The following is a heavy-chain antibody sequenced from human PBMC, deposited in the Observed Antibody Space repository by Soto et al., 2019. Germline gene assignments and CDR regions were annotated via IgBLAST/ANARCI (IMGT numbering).Heavy chain of an antibody. V-gene: IGHV3-20*04. CDR3: ARESPRITFFASSENWFDP. CDR1: GFTFDDYG. Sequence: PVGSLRLSCAASGFTFDDYGMSWVRQAPGKGLEWVSGINWNGGSTGYADSVKGRFTISRDNAKNSLYLQMNSLRAEDTALYYCARESPRITFFASSENWFDPWGQGTLVTVSS. CDR2: INWNGGST. J-gene: IGHJ5*02. D-gene: IGHD3-3*01.